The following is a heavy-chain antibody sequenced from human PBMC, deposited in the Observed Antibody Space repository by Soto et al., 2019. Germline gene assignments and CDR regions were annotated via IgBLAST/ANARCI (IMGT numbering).Heavy chain of an antibody. D-gene: IGHD6-19*01. Sequence: QVQLVESGGGVVQPGRSLRLSCAASGFTFSSYAMHWVRQAPGKGLEWVAVISYDGSNKYYADSVKGRFTISRDNSKNTLYLQMNSLRAEYTAVYYCARENGHSSGTSYYYYGMDVWGQGTTVTVSS. CDR2: ISYDGSNK. CDR1: GFTFSSYA. CDR3: ARENGHSSGTSYYYYGMDV. J-gene: IGHJ6*02. V-gene: IGHV3-30-3*01.